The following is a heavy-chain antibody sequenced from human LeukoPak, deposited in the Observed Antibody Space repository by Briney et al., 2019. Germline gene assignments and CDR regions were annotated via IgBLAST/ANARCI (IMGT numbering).Heavy chain of an antibody. Sequence: SETLSLTCTVSGGSINSSSYYWGWIRQPPGKGLEWIGSIYYSGSTYYNPSLKSRVTISVDTSKNQFSLKLSSVTAADTAVYYCSCPNYYYYYMDVWGKGTTVTVSS. D-gene: IGHD2-2*01. CDR3: SCPNYYYYYMDV. V-gene: IGHV4-39*01. CDR1: GGSINSSSYY. CDR2: IYYSGST. J-gene: IGHJ6*03.